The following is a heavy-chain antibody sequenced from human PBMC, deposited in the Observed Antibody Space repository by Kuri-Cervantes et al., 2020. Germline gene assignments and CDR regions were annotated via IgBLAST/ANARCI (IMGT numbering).Heavy chain of an antibody. CDR1: GYTFTDYY. D-gene: IGHD1-26*01. CDR2: INPNSGGT. Sequence: ASVKVSCKASGYTFTDYYIHWVRQAPGQGLEWMGWINPNSGGTNYAQKFQGRVTMTRDTSISTAYMELSRLRSDDTAVYYCARRRGGLPLDYWGQGTLVTVSS. CDR3: ARRRGGLPLDY. V-gene: IGHV1-2*02. J-gene: IGHJ4*02.